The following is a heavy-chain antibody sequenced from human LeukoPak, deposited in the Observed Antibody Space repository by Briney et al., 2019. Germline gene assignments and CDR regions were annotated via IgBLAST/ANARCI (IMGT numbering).Heavy chain of an antibody. D-gene: IGHD6-13*01. J-gene: IGHJ3*02. CDR2: IIPIFGTA. V-gene: IGHV1-69*06. CDR3: ARGLDSRRSGDAFDI. Sequence: GASVKVSCKASGGTFSSYAISWVRQAPGQGLEWMGGIIPIFGTANYAQKCQGRVTITADKSTSTAYMELSSLRSEDTAVYYCARGLDSRRSGDAFDIWGQGTMVTVSS. CDR1: GGTFSSYA.